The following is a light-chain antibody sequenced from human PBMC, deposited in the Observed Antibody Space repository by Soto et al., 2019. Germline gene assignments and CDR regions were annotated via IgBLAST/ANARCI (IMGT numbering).Light chain of an antibody. V-gene: IGKV1-33*01. CDR2: DAS. CDR1: QNINNY. CDR3: QQYHTSSIT. J-gene: IGKJ5*01. Sequence: DIQMTQSPSSLSASVGDRVTITCQASQNINNYLNWYQQKPGRAPKLLIYDASNLEAGVPSRFSGTGSGTEFTLSIDSLQPDDFATYYCQQYHTSSITFGQGTRLEIK.